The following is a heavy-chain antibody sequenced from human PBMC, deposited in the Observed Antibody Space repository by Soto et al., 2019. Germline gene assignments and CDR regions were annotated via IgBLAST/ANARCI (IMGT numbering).Heavy chain of an antibody. J-gene: IGHJ4*02. CDR2: VSGSGDST. D-gene: IGHD2-21*02. CDR1: AFTFSSYA. V-gene: IGHV3-23*01. CDR3: AKGRASDCPGCTQDY. Sequence: EVQLLESGGGLEQPGGSLRLSCATSAFTFSSYAMSWVRQAPGKGLEWVSAVSGSGDSTYYADSVKGRFTISRDNSKNTLYLQMNSLRAEDTAVYYCAKGRASDCPGCTQDYWGQGTLVTVSS.